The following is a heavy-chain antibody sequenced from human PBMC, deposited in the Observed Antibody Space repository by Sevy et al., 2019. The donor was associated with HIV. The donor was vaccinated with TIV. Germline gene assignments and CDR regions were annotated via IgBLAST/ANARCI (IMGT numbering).Heavy chain of an antibody. J-gene: IGHJ5*01. V-gene: IGHV3-15*01. CDR3: AAGLGKSDFDS. CDR2: IKSKSDGGTR. Sequence: GGSLRLSCAASGLTVSNAWMNWVRQAPGKGLEWVGRIKSKSDGGTRDLAAPVKGRVSISREAARNTVYLEISSLKLGDTGMYYCAAGLGKSDFDSWGQGTLVTVSS. CDR1: GLTVSNAW. D-gene: IGHD3-9*01.